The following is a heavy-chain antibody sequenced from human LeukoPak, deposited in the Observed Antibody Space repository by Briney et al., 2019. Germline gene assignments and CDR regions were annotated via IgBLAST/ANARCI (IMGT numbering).Heavy chain of an antibody. CDR2: IKGDGSST. CDR3: ARDGYSFGHDFDY. V-gene: IGHV3-74*01. CDR1: GFTFSSYW. Sequence: GGSLRLSCAASGFTFSSYWMHWVRHTPGKGLVWVSRIKGDGSSTSYADSVKGRFTVSRDNAKNTLYLQMNSLRAEDTAVYYCARDGYSFGHDFDYWGQGTLVTVSS. J-gene: IGHJ4*02. D-gene: IGHD5-18*01.